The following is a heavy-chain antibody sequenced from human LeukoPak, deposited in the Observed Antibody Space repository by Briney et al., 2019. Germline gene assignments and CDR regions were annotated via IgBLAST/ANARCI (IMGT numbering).Heavy chain of an antibody. CDR2: LSRSGDST. CDR3: ATGTEETTVVTPCY. D-gene: IGHD4-23*01. V-gene: IGHV3-23*01. Sequence: PGGSLRLSCAASGFTFSTCAMSWVRQAPGKGLEWVSALSRSGDSTYYADSVKGRVTISRDNAKNSLYLQMNSLRAEDTAVYYCATGTEETTVVTPCYWGQETLVTVSS. CDR1: GFTFSTCA. J-gene: IGHJ4*02.